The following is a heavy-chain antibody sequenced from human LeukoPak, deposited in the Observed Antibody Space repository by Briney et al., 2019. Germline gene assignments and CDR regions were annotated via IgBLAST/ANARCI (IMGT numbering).Heavy chain of an antibody. V-gene: IGHV4-39*07. Sequence: SETLSLTCTVSGGSISSSSYYWGWIRQPPGKGLEWIGSIYFGGSTYYNPSLKSRVTISVDRSKNQFSLKLSSVTAADTAVYYCARGMVAALDFQHWGQGTLVTVSS. D-gene: IGHD6-6*01. CDR2: IYFGGST. CDR3: ARGMVAALDFQH. J-gene: IGHJ1*01. CDR1: GGSISSSSYY.